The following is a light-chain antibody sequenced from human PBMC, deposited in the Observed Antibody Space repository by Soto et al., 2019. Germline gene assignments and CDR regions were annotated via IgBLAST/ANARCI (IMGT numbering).Light chain of an antibody. CDR2: DVS. J-gene: IGLJ1*01. CDR3: AVWDDSLSGYV. CDR1: SSDVGGYNY. Sequence: QSALTQPLSVSGSPGQSVTISCTGTSSDVGGYNYVSWYQQHPGKAPKLMIYDVSKRPSGVPDRFSGSKSGNTASLTISGLQAEDEADYYCAVWDDSLSGYVFGTGTKVTVL. V-gene: IGLV2-11*01.